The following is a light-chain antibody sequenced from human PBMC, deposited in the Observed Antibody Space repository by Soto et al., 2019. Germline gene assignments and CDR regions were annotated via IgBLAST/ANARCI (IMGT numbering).Light chain of an antibody. Sequence: QSVPTQPPSASGTPGQRVTISCSGSSSNIGSNYVYWYQQLPGTAPKLLIYSNNQRPSGVPDRFSGSKSGTSASLAISGLRSEDEADYYCAAWDDSLSAFYVFGTGTKVTVL. CDR3: AAWDDSLSAFYV. J-gene: IGLJ1*01. CDR2: SNN. CDR1: SSNIGSNY. V-gene: IGLV1-47*02.